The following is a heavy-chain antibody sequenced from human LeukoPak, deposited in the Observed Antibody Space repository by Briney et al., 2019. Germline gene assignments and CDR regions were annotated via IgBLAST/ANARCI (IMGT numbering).Heavy chain of an antibody. Sequence: GGSLRLSCAASGFTFSIYWMSWVRQAPGKGLEWVANIKQDGSENYYVDSVKGRFTISRDNAKNSLFLQMNSLRAEDTAVYYCARAGGTYYGIAFDIWSQGTMVTVSS. CDR2: IKQDGSEN. D-gene: IGHD1-26*01. CDR1: GFTFSIYW. J-gene: IGHJ3*02. V-gene: IGHV3-7*01. CDR3: ARAGGTYYGIAFDI.